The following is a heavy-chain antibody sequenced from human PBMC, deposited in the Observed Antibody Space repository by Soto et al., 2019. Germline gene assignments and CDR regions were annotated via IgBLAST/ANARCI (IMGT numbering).Heavy chain of an antibody. Sequence: PGGSLRLSCAASGFTFSSYSMNWVRQAPGKGLEWVSSISSSSSYIYYADSVKGRFTISRDNAKNSLYLQMNSLRAEDTAVYYCARDLAYYYDSSGYSFDYWGQGTLVTVSS. CDR1: GFTFSSYS. CDR3: ARDLAYYYDSSGYSFDY. CDR2: ISSSSSYI. D-gene: IGHD3-22*01. V-gene: IGHV3-21*01. J-gene: IGHJ4*02.